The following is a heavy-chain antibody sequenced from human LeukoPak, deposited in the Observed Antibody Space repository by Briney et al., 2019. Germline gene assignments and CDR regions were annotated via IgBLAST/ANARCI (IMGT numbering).Heavy chain of an antibody. CDR2: IYYSGST. J-gene: IGHJ4*02. CDR1: GGSISSSSYY. CDR3: ARRSTSWSYFDY. D-gene: IGHD2-2*01. V-gene: IGHV4-39*07. Sequence: SETLSLTCTVSGGSISSSSYYWGWIRQPPGKGLEWIGSIYYSGSTYYNPSLKSRVTISVDTSKNQFSLKLSSVTAADTAVYYCARRSTSWSYFDYWGQGTLVTVSS.